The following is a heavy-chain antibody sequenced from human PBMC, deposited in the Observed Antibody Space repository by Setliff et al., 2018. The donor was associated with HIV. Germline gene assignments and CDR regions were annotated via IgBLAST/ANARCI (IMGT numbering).Heavy chain of an antibody. CDR1: GYTFTSYY. CDR2: INPSGGST. Sequence: ASVKVSCKASGYTFTSYYMHWVRQAPGQGLEWMGIINPSGGSTSYAQKFQGRVTMTRDTSTSTVYMELSSLRSEDTAVYYCARVSSTSCYGGPCRRTPRDYYYYYYMDVWGKWTTVTVSS. D-gene: IGHD2-2*01. CDR3: ARVSSTSCYGGPCRRTPRDYYYYYYMDV. J-gene: IGHJ6*03. V-gene: IGHV1-46*01.